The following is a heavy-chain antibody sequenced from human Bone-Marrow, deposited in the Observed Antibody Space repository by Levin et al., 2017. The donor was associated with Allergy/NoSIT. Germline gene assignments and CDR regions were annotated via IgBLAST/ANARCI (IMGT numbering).Heavy chain of an antibody. V-gene: IGHV4-39*01. CDR3: ARHILDTGTRYYAYYYYIDV. CDR2: IYYSGNT. J-gene: IGHJ6*03. Sequence: GSLRLSCRVSGGPISGGSYYWGWIRQPPGKGLEWIGNIYYSGNTYYNPSLESRVTISVDTSKTQFSLRLSSVTAADTGLYYCARHILDTGTRYYAYYYYIDVWGKGTTVTVSS. D-gene: IGHD3-9*01. CDR1: GGPISGGSYY.